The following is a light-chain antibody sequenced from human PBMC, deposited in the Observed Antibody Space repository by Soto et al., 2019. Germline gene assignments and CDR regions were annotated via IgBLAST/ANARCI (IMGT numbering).Light chain of an antibody. V-gene: IGLV2-14*03. J-gene: IGLJ1*01. CDR2: DVS. CDR3: CSYAASSTLYV. CDR1: SSDIGRYHY. Sequence: QSALTQPASVSGSPGQSITISCTGTSSDIGRYHYVTWYQQHPGKAPKLMIYDVSNRPSGVSSRFSGSKSGTTASLTISGLLPEDEAEYYCCSYAASSTLYVFGTGTKLTVL.